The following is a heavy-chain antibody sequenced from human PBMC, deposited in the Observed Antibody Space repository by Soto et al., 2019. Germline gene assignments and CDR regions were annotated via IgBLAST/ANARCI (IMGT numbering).Heavy chain of an antibody. Sequence: EVQLVESGGGLVMPGGSLRLSCAASGFTFSSFHMNWVRQAPGKGLEWVSSINPGSTHIYYRDSGKGRFTISRDDSKNSVYLQMTGLRPEDTALYYCARGYCGGGGCYLRRDAFDVWGQGTMVTVSS. CDR1: GFTFSSFH. V-gene: IGHV3-21*01. CDR2: INPGSTHI. CDR3: ARGYCGGGGCYLRRDAFDV. J-gene: IGHJ3*01. D-gene: IGHD2-15*01.